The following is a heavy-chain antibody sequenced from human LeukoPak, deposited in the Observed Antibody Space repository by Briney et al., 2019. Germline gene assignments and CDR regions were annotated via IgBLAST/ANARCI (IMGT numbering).Heavy chain of an antibody. CDR2: MSDSGKSI. D-gene: IGHD3-3*02. Sequence: GGSLRLSCAVSGFSVSTSSINWVRQAPGKGLEWASYMSDSGKSIYYVDSVKGRFTISRDNAKNLLYLQMYNLRAEDTAVYYCARDRPDILAASWGQGTLVTVSS. V-gene: IGHV3-48*01. CDR1: GFSVSTSS. CDR3: ARDRPDILAAS. J-gene: IGHJ5*02.